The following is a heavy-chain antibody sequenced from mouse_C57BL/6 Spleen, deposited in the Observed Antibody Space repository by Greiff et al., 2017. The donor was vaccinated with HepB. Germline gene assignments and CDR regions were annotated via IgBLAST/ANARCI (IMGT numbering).Heavy chain of an antibody. J-gene: IGHJ3*01. Sequence: DVMLVESGGGLVKPGGSLKLSCAASGFTFSDYGMHWVRQAPEKGLEWVAYISSGSSTIYYADTVKGRFTISRDNAKNTLFLQMTSLRSEDTAMYYCARGDYGGAWFAYWGQGTLVTVSA. V-gene: IGHV5-17*01. CDR1: GFTFSDYG. D-gene: IGHD2-4*01. CDR3: ARGDYGGAWFAY. CDR2: ISSGSSTI.